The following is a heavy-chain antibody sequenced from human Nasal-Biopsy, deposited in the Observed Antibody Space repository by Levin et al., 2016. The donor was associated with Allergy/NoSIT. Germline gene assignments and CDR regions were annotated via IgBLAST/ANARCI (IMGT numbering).Heavy chain of an antibody. J-gene: IGHJ5*02. CDR3: ARGGVYNSGVPPWFDA. Sequence: SETLSLTCTVSSGSISGSPYNWGWIRQSPGKGLEWIGGVYYSANTYYNPSLKSRVTIFVDTSKNQFSLKVTSVTAADTAMYYCARGGVYNSGVPPWFDAWGQGTLVTVSA. D-gene: IGHD6-19*01. CDR1: SGSISGSPYN. V-gene: IGHV4-39*07. CDR2: VYYSANT.